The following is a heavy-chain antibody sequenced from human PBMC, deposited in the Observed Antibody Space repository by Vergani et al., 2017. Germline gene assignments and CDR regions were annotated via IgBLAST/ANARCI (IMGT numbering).Heavy chain of an antibody. J-gene: IGHJ6*03. CDR3: AREPIVVVPAAAYYYYMDG. CDR2: ISPILGTA. D-gene: IGHD2-2*01. CDR1: GGTFSSYA. V-gene: IGHV1-69*11. Sequence: QVQLVQSGAEVKKPGSSVKVSCKASGGTFSSYAISWVRQAPGQGLEWMGRISPILGTANYAQKFQGRVTITADESTSTAYMELSSLRSEDTAVYYCAREPIVVVPAAAYYYYMDGWGKGTTVTVSS.